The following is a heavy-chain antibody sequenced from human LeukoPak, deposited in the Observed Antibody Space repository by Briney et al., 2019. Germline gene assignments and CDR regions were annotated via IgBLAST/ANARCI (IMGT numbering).Heavy chain of an antibody. CDR2: LWSDGIKT. CDR3: ARDPVGAHVRRAFDI. Sequence: GGSLRLSCAASGFTFTNYPMHWVRQAPGKGLEWVAVLWSDGIKTDYADSVKGRFTISRDDSKNTLYLQMNSLRAEDTAVYYCARDPVGAHVRRAFDIWGQGTMVTVSS. V-gene: IGHV3-33*01. D-gene: IGHD1-26*01. J-gene: IGHJ3*02. CDR1: GFTFTNYP.